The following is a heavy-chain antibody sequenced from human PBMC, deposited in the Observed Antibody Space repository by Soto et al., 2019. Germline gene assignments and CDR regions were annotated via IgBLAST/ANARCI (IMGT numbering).Heavy chain of an antibody. D-gene: IGHD3-10*01. Sequence: QVQLVQSGAEVKKPGSSVKVSCKAYGGTFSSYAISWVRQAPGQGLEWMGGIIPIFGTANYAQKLQGRVTITADESTSTAYMERSSVRSEDTAVYYCARDRFTMVRGLLGYWGQGTLFTVSS. CDR2: IIPIFGTA. J-gene: IGHJ4*02. CDR3: ARDRFTMVRGLLGY. V-gene: IGHV1-69*01. CDR1: GGTFSSYA.